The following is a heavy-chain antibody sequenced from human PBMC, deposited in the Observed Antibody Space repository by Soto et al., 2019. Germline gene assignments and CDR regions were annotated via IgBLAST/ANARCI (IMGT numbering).Heavy chain of an antibody. Sequence: VSCKASGSTFTSYGISCVRQAPGQWLEWMGWISAYNGNTNYAQKLQGRVTMTTDTSTSTAHMELRSLRSDDTAVYYCARDIVVVPAATSTLRMDVWGQGTTVTVSS. D-gene: IGHD2-2*01. CDR3: ARDIVVVPAATSTLRMDV. V-gene: IGHV1-18*01. CDR1: GSTFTSYG. J-gene: IGHJ6*02. CDR2: ISAYNGNT.